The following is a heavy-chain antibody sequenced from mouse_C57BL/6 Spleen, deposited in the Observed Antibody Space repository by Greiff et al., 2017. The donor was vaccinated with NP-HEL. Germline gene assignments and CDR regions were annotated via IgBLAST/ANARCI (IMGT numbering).Heavy chain of an antibody. CDR3: AISMGLLRGFDY. V-gene: IGHV1-53*01. J-gene: IGHJ2*01. Sequence: QVQLQQPGTELVKPGASVKLSCKASGYTFTSYWMHWVKQRPGQGLEWIGNINPSNGGTNYNEKFKSKATLTVDKSSSTAYMHLSILSSEDSAFSYCAISMGLLRGFDYWGQGTTLTVSS. CDR1: GYTFTSYW. D-gene: IGHD1-1*01. CDR2: INPSNGGT.